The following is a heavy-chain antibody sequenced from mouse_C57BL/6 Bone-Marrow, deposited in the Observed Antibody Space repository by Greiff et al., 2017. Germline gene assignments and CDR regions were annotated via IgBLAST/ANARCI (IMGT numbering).Heavy chain of an antibody. CDR1: GFTFSSYT. J-gene: IGHJ1*03. CDR2: ISGGGGDT. CDR3: SRQVTTVLATKYFDV. Sequence: EVQVVESGGGLVKPGGSLKLSCAASGFTFSSYTMSWVRQTPEKRLQWVAAISGGGGDTYYPDSVKGRFTFSRDNDKNILYLQKSSLRSEDTALYYCSRQVTTVLATKYFDVGGTGTTVTVSS. V-gene: IGHV5-9*01. D-gene: IGHD1-1*01.